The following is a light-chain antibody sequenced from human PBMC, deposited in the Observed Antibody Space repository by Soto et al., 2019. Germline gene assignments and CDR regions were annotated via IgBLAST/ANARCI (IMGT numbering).Light chain of an antibody. V-gene: IGKV3-20*01. CDR1: QSVSSSY. CDR3: QQYGSSPRT. Sequence: EIVLTHSPATLSLSPCERATLSSRASQSVSSSYLAWYQQKPGQAPRLLIYGASSRATGIPDRFSGSGSGTDFTLTISRLEPEDFAVYYCQQYGSSPRTFGQGTKVDIK. J-gene: IGKJ1*01. CDR2: GAS.